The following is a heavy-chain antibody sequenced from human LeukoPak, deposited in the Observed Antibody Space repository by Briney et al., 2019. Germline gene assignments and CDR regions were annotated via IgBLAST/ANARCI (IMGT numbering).Heavy chain of an antibody. CDR2: ISGSGDST. Sequence: GGSLRLSCAASGFTFPSYVMIWVRQAPGRGLEWVSGISGSGDSTYYADSLKGRFTIPRDNSKNTLYLQMNSLRAEDTAVYYCAKNFNYYGAGSYGPWGQGTRVTVSS. V-gene: IGHV3-23*01. CDR1: GFTFPSYV. J-gene: IGHJ5*02. D-gene: IGHD3-10*01. CDR3: AKNFNYYGAGSYGP.